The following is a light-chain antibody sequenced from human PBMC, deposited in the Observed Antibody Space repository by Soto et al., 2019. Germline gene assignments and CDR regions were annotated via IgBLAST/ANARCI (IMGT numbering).Light chain of an antibody. V-gene: IGKV3-20*01. CDR2: GAF. CDR3: QQYGSSPPIT. J-gene: IGKJ5*01. Sequence: EVVLTQSPGTLSLSPWERATLSCRASQSVSTSFLAWYQQKPGQAPRLLTYGAFSRATGIPDRFSGSGSGTDFTLTISRLEPEDFAVYYCQQYGSSPPITFGQGTRLEIK. CDR1: QSVSTSF.